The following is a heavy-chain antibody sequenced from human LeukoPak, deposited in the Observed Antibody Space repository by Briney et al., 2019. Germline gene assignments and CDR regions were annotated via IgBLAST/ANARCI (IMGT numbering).Heavy chain of an antibody. CDR3: ASLTTV. CDR2: IHNDGST. CDR1: GFTVSSKY. V-gene: IGHV3-66*01. Sequence: PGGSLRLSCAASGFTVSSKYVTWVRQAPGKGLEWVSVIHNDGSTYYAASVKGRFTISRDNSKNTLYLLMSSLRAEDTAGYYCASLTTVWGQGTLVTVSS. J-gene: IGHJ4*02. D-gene: IGHD1-1*01.